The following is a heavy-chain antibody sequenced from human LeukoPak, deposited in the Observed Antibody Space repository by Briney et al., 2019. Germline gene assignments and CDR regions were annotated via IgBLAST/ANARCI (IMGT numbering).Heavy chain of an antibody. D-gene: IGHD2-2*02. CDR2: INHSGST. J-gene: IGHJ4*02. CDR3: ARSPLVPATAIPGDVY. V-gene: IGHV4-34*01. Sequence: SETLSLTCAVYGGPFSGYYWSWIRQPPGKGLEWIGEINHSGSTNYNPSLKSRVTISVDTSKNQFSLKLSSVTAADTAVYYCARSPLVPATAIPGDVYWGQGTLVTVSS. CDR1: GGPFSGYY.